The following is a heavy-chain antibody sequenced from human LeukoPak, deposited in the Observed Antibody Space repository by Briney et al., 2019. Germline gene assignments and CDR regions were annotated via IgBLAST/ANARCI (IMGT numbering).Heavy chain of an antibody. CDR1: GGSFSGCY. J-gene: IGHJ5*02. D-gene: IGHD3-22*01. CDR2: INHSGST. V-gene: IGHV4-34*01. CDR3: ARGRTIVVSAHKNWFDP. Sequence: SETLCLTCAVYGGSFSGCYWSWIRQPPGKGLEWIGEINHSGSTNYNPSLKSRVTISVDTSKNQFSLKLSSVTAADTAVYYCARGRTIVVSAHKNWFDPWGQGTLVTVSS.